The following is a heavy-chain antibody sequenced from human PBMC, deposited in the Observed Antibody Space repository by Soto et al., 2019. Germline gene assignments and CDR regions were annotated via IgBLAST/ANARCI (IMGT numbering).Heavy chain of an antibody. Sequence: EVQLVESGGGLVQPGGSLRLSCAASGFTFSSYWMHWVRQAPGKGLVWVARINSDGSSTSYADSVKGRFTISRDNAKNTLNLQINRLTAEDKAVYYCARNGIAAPEDNGYKGGMHVWGQGTTVTVSS. V-gene: IGHV3-74*01. CDR1: GFTFSSYW. CDR2: INSDGSST. CDR3: ARNGIAAPEDNGYKGGMHV. D-gene: IGHD6-6*01. J-gene: IGHJ6*02.